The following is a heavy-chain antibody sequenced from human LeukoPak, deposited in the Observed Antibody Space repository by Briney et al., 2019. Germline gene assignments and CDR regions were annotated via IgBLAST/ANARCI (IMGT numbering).Heavy chain of an antibody. J-gene: IGHJ4*02. Sequence: PGRSLRLSCAAFGFTFDDYAMHWVRQAPGKGLEWVSGISWNSGSIGYADSVKGRFTISRDNAKNSLYLQMNSLRAEDTALYYCAKGRKGYYDSSGIFDYWGQGTLVTVSS. V-gene: IGHV3-9*01. D-gene: IGHD3-22*01. CDR3: AKGRKGYYDSSGIFDY. CDR1: GFTFDDYA. CDR2: ISWNSGSI.